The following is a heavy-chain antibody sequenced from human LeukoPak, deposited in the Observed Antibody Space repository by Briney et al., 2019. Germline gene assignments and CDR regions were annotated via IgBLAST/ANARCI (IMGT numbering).Heavy chain of an antibody. Sequence: SETLSLTCTVSGGSISSYYWSWIRQPPGKGLEWIGYVYYSGSTNYNPSLKSRVTISVDTSKNQFSLKLSSVTAADTAMYYCASLGLNNWFDPWGQGTLVTVSS. CDR2: VYYSGST. CDR3: ASLGLNNWFDP. D-gene: IGHD7-27*01. J-gene: IGHJ5*02. CDR1: GGSISSYY. V-gene: IGHV4-59*08.